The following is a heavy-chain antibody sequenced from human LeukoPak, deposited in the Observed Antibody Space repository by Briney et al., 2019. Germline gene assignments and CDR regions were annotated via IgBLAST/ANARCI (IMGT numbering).Heavy chain of an antibody. CDR3: ARKHGAVTTFFDF. J-gene: IGHJ4*02. CDR1: GGSISSSNW. CDR2: IYHSGST. Sequence: PSGTLSLTCAVSGGSISSSNWWSWVRQPPGKGLEWIGEIYHSGSTNYNPSLKSRVTISVDKSKNQFSLKLSSVTAADTAVYYCARKHGAVTTFFDFWGQGTLVTVSS. V-gene: IGHV4-4*02. D-gene: IGHD4-17*01.